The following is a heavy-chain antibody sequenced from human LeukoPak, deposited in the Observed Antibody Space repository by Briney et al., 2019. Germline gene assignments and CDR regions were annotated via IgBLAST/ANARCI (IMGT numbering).Heavy chain of an antibody. CDR1: GFTFSSYA. CDR3: VKDLSSSRVGGNWFDP. CDR2: ISSNGGST. Sequence: PGGSLRLSCSASGFTFSSYAMHWVRQAPGKGLEYVSAISSNGGSTYYADSVKGRFTISRDNSKNTLYLQMSSLRAEDTAVYYCVKDLSSSRVGGNWFDPWGQGTLVTVSS. V-gene: IGHV3-64D*09. D-gene: IGHD6-13*01. J-gene: IGHJ5*02.